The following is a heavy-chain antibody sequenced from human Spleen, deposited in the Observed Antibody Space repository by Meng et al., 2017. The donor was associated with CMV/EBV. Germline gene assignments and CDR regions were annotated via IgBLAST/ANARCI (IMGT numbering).Heavy chain of an antibody. CDR2: ISGDGGSR. CDR1: EFTFKNYW. V-gene: IGHV3-74*01. D-gene: IGHD1-26*01. Sequence: GGSLRLSCVASEFTFKNYWMHWVRQAPGKGLVWVSRISGDGGSRGYADSVKGRFTISRDNAKNTLYLQMNSLRVEDTAVYYCATWDAGYYSGMDVWGQGTTVTVSS. CDR3: ATWDAGYYSGMDV. J-gene: IGHJ6*02.